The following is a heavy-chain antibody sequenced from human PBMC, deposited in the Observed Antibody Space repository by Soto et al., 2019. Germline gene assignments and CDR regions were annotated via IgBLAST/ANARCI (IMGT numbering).Heavy chain of an antibody. J-gene: IGHJ6*02. CDR1: GFTFSSYS. Sequence: GGSLRLSCAASGFTFSSYSMNWVRQAPGKGLEWVSYISSSSSTIYYADSVKGRFTISRDNAKNSLYLQMNSLRDEDTAVYYCARDSRAGSGGGYYYGMDVWGQGTTVTVSS. V-gene: IGHV3-48*02. CDR3: ARDSRAGSGGGYYYGMDV. D-gene: IGHD2-15*01. CDR2: ISSSSSTI.